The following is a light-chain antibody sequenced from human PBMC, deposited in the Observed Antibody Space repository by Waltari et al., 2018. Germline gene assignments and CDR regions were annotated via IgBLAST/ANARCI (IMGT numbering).Light chain of an antibody. CDR3: QAWDSDIVV. Sequence: YELTQPSSVSASPGQTATITCSGPKLEDKYAFWYQKKAGQPPVLVIYQDTERPAGMPERFSGSKAGHAASLTMSGTQAMDEADYYCQAWDSDIVVLGGGTKLTVL. CDR1: KLEDKY. V-gene: IGLV3-1*01. J-gene: IGLJ2*01. CDR2: QDT.